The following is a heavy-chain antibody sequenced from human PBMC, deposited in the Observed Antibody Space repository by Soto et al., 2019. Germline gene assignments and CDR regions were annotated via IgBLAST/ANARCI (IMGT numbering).Heavy chain of an antibody. Sequence: SETLSLTCTVSGGSVTNSSSYWGSIRQSQGKGLEWSGSVYSRGRSYSKSSVKSRVTIAVDTSKNRFSLSLNSVTASDTAVYFCVSQRTTVPTHAYFDYWGPGALVTVSS. CDR3: VSQRTTVPTHAYFDY. CDR2: VYSRGRS. CDR1: GGSVTNSSSY. D-gene: IGHD4-17*01. V-gene: IGHV4-39*01. J-gene: IGHJ4*02.